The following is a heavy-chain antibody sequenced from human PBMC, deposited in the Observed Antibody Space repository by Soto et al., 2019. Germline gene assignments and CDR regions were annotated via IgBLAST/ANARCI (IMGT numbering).Heavy chain of an antibody. D-gene: IGHD4-4*01. V-gene: IGHV2-5*02. CDR2: IYWDDDK. CDR1: GFSLSTSGVG. J-gene: IGHJ4*02. CDR3: APRWTVLDY. Sequence: QITLKESGPTLVKPTQTLTLTCTFSGFSLSTSGVGVGWIRQPPGKALEWLAVIYWDDDKRYSPSLKSSFTITKDTFKTHLVLTMTNMGPVDTVSYYCAPRWTVLDYWGQGTLVTVST.